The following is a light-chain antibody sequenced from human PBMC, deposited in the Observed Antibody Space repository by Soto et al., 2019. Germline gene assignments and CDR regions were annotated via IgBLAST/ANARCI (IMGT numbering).Light chain of an antibody. V-gene: IGKV1-39*01. Sequence: DIQMTQSPSSLSASVGDRVTITCRASQIISNNLNWYHQKPGKAPKLLISAASTLQGGVPSRFSGSGSGTEFTLTISNLQPEDFETYYCQQSFSTPITVGQGTRLESK. CDR3: QQSFSTPIT. CDR2: AAS. CDR1: QIISNN. J-gene: IGKJ5*01.